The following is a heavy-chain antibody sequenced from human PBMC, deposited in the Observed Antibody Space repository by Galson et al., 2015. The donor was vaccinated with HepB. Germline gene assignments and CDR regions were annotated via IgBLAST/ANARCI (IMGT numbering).Heavy chain of an antibody. D-gene: IGHD4-17*01. Sequence: FLRLSCAASGFTFSSYGMHWVRQAPGKGLEWVAVISYDGSNKYYADSVKGRFTISRDNSKNTLYLQMNSLRAEDTAVYYCATTVYVDYWGQGTLVTVSS. CDR1: GFTFSSYG. CDR3: ATTVYVDY. J-gene: IGHJ4*02. CDR2: ISYDGSNK. V-gene: IGHV3-30*03.